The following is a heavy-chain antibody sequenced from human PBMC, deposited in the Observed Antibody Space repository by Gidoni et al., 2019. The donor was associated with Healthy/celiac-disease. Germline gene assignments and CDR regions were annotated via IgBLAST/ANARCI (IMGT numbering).Heavy chain of an antibody. D-gene: IGHD2-15*01. Sequence: TFSGLSLRTRGMCVSWIRQPPGQALEWLARIDWDDDKYYSTSLKTRLTISKDTSKNQVVLTMTNMDPVDTATYYCARLSETAVAAFDYWGQGTLVTVSS. J-gene: IGHJ4*02. CDR3: ARLSETAVAAFDY. V-gene: IGHV2-70*11. CDR1: GLSLRTRGMC. CDR2: IDWDDDK.